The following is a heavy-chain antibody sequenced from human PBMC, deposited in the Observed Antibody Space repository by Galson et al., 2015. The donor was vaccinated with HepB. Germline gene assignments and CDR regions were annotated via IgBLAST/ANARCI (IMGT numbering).Heavy chain of an antibody. V-gene: IGHV3-48*04. Sequence: SLRLSCAASGFTFSSYSMNWVRQAPGKGLEWVSYISSSSSTIYYADSVKGRFTISRDNAKNSLYLQMNSLRAEDTAVYYCARVLTYYYDSSGLVDYWGQGTLVTVSS. CDR1: GFTFSSYS. CDR2: ISSSSSTI. J-gene: IGHJ4*02. D-gene: IGHD3-22*01. CDR3: ARVLTYYYDSSGLVDY.